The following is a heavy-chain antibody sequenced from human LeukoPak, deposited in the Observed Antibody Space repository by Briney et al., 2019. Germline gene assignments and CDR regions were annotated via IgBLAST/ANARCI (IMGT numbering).Heavy chain of an antibody. CDR1: GYTLTELS. CDR2: FDPEDGET. Sequence: ASVKVSCKVSGYTLTELSMHWVRQAPGKGLEWTGGFDPEDGETIYAQKFQGRVTMTEDTSTDTAYMELSSLRSEDTAVYYCATEENYYDSSGYFGYWGQGTLVTVSS. CDR3: ATEENYYDSSGYFGY. J-gene: IGHJ4*02. D-gene: IGHD3-22*01. V-gene: IGHV1-24*01.